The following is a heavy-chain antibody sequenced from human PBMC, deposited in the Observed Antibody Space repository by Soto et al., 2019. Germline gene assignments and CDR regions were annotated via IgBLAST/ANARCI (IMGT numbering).Heavy chain of an antibody. V-gene: IGHV3-53*05. CDR1: GVNVSNPY. J-gene: IGHJ4*02. CDR2: IYRGLAT. CDR3: AKSFPPGIAVAAAPLDY. Sequence: VGSQRHSCAVSGVNVSNPYVSWVRQAPGQGLEWISVIYRGLATYYADSVKGRFTISRDNSKNTLYLQMNSLRPEDTAVYYCAKSFPPGIAVAAAPLDYWGQGTLVTLSS. D-gene: IGHD6-19*01.